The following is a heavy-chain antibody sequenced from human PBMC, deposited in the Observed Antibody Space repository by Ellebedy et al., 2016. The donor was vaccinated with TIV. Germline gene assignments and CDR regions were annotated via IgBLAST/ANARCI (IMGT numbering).Heavy chain of an antibody. V-gene: IGHV3-48*01. CDR1: GFTFSSYS. J-gene: IGHJ4*02. CDR3: ARVDYMSSGWPEETNFDY. D-gene: IGHD6-19*01. CDR2: ISSSSSTI. Sequence: GESLKISCAASGFTFSSYSMNWVRQAPGKGLEWVSYISSSSSTIYYADSVKGRFTISRDNAKNSLYLQMNSLRAEDTAVYYCARVDYMSSGWPEETNFDYWGQGTLVTVSS.